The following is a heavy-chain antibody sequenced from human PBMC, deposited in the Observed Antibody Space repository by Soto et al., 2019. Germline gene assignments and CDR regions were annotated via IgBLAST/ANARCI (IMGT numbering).Heavy chain of an antibody. D-gene: IGHD2-2*01. CDR1: CGSISSGDYY. CDR2: IYYSGST. J-gene: IGHJ4*02. CDR3: ARDRGGGYCSSTSCERFFDY. V-gene: IGHV4-30-4*01. Sequence: SETLSLSCTVSCGSISSGDYYWSWIRQPPGKGLEWIGYIYYSGSTYYNPSLKSRVTISVDTSKNQFSLKLSSVTAADTAVYYWARDRGGGYCSSTSCERFFDYWGQGALVTVSS.